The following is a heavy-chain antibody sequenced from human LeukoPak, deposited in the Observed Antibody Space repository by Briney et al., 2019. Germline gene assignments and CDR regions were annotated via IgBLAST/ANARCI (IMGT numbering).Heavy chain of an antibody. V-gene: IGHV1-46*01. CDR2: INPSGGST. CDR3: ARDKGPGGSGSYLPYYYYYMDV. J-gene: IGHJ6*03. D-gene: IGHD3-10*01. Sequence: ASLKVSCKTSGYTFTYFGITWVRQAPGQGLEWMGIINPSGGSTSYAQKFQGRVTMTRDMSTSTVYMELNSLRSEDTAVYYCARDKGPGGSGSYLPYYYYYMDVWGKGTTVTVSS. CDR1: GYTFTYFG.